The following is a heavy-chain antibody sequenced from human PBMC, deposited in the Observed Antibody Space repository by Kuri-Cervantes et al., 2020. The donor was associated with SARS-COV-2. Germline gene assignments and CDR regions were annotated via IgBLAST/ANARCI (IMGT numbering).Heavy chain of an antibody. J-gene: IGHJ4*02. D-gene: IGHD6-13*01. CDR2: ISWNSGSI. V-gene: IGHV3-9*01. Sequence: SLKISCAASGFTFDDYAMHWVRQAPGKGLEWVSGISWNSGSIGYADSVKGRFTISRDNAKNSLYLQMNSLRAEDTALYYCARVRGRQLVRYFDYWGQGTLVTVSS. CDR1: GFTFDDYA. CDR3: ARVRGRQLVRYFDY.